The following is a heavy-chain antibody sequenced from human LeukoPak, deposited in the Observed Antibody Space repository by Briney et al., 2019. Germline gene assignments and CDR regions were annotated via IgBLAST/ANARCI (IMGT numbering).Heavy chain of an antibody. CDR2: INHSGST. Sequence: SETLSLTCAVYGGSFSGYYWSWIRQPPGKGLEWIGEINHSGSTNYNPSLKSRVTISVDTSKNQFSLKLSSVTAADTAVYYCARDKYTTSSGASSEFDYWGQGTLVIVSS. D-gene: IGHD6-6*01. CDR3: ARDKYTTSSGASSEFDY. CDR1: GGSFSGYY. V-gene: IGHV4-34*01. J-gene: IGHJ4*02.